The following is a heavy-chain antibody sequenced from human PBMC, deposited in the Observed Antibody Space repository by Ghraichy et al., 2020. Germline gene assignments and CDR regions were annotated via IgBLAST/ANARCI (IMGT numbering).Heavy chain of an antibody. CDR2: IKHDGSDK. D-gene: IGHD6-19*01. J-gene: IGHJ4*02. CDR1: GFTFSTYW. V-gene: IGHV3-7*03. Sequence: GGSLRLSCAASGFTFSTYWMSWVRQAPGKGLEWVANIKHDGSDKYYVDSVKGRFTISRDNAKNSLYLQMNSLRAEDTAVYYCAGESRIEVVGIADYWGQGTLVTVSS. CDR3: AGESRIEVVGIADY.